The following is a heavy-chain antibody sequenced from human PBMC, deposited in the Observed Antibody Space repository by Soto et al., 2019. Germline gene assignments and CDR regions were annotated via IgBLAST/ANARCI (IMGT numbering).Heavy chain of an antibody. CDR3: ARDQGRDDAFDI. CDR2: IWYDGSNK. J-gene: IGHJ3*02. V-gene: IGHV3-33*01. Sequence: GXCLRISWAASGFTFSSYGMHWVRQAPGKGLEWVAVIWYDGSNKYYADSVKGRFTISRDNSKNTLYLQMNSLRAEDTAVYYCARDQGRDDAFDIWGQGTMVTVSS. CDR1: GFTFSSYG.